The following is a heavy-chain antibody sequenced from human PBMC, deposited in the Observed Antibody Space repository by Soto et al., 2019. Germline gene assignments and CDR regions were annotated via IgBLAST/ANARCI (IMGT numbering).Heavy chain of an antibody. Sequence: GASVKVSCKASGYAFTSYGISWVRQAPGQGLEWMGWISAYNGNTNYAQKLQGRVTMTTDTSTSTAYMELRSLRSDDTAVYYCATVPFSYLGRNYFDYWGQGTLVTVSS. J-gene: IGHJ4*02. CDR3: ATVPFSYLGRNYFDY. D-gene: IGHD3-16*01. V-gene: IGHV1-18*01. CDR1: GYAFTSYG. CDR2: ISAYNGNT.